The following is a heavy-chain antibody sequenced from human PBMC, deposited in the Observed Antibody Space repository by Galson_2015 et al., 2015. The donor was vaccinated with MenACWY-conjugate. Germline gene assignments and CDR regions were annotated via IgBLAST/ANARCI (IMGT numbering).Heavy chain of an antibody. CDR3: ARIRRDFWSGDALYYYYYMDV. CDR2: IDWDDHK. CDR1: GFSLDTSGMC. J-gene: IGHJ6*03. V-gene: IGHV2-70*11. D-gene: IGHD3-3*01. Sequence: PALVKPTQTLTLTCTFSGFSLDTSGMCVGWIRQPPGKALEWLARIDWDDHKYYTTSLKTRLTISTDTSKNHVVLTFTNMDPVDTATYYCARIRRDFWSGDALYYYYYMDVWGKGTTVTVSS.